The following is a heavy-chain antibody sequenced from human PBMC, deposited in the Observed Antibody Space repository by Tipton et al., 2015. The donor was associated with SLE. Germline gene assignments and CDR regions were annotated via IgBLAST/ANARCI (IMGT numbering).Heavy chain of an antibody. CDR3: ARGYYGSGSSDY. V-gene: IGHV1-8*01. CDR1: GYTFTSYD. D-gene: IGHD3-10*01. Sequence: QSGPEVKKPGASVKVSCKASGYTFTSYDIKWGRQATGQGLEWMGWMNPNSGNTGYAQKFQGRVTMTRNTSISTAYMELSSLRSEDTAVYYCARGYYGSGSSDYWGQGTLVTVSS. CDR2: MNPNSGNT. J-gene: IGHJ4*02.